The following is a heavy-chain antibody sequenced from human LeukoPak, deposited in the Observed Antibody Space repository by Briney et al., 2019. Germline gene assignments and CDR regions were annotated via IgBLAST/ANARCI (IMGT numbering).Heavy chain of an antibody. V-gene: IGHV3-15*01. Sequence: GGSLRLSCAASGFTFSNAWRSWVRQAPGKGLKWVGRIKSKTDGGTTDYAAPVKGRFTISRDDSKNTLYLQMNSLKTEDTAVYYCTTGSVVVPAAYDAFDIWGQGTMVTVSS. D-gene: IGHD2-2*01. J-gene: IGHJ3*02. CDR2: IKSKTDGGTT. CDR3: TTGSVVVPAAYDAFDI. CDR1: GFTFSNAW.